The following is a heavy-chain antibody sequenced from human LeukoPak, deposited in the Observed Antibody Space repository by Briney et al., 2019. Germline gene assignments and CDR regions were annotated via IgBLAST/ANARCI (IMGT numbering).Heavy chain of an antibody. Sequence: AGVTVSCTSSGYTFTSYGISWVRQAPGQGHGWMGWITAYYDNTNYAQNLQGRVTMTTDTSTNTVYMELRSLRSDDTAVYYCARAFLWCGEQSHIDYWGQGTLVTASS. CDR3: ARAFLWCGEQSHIDY. V-gene: IGHV1-18*01. CDR2: ITAYYDNT. CDR1: GYTFTSYG. D-gene: IGHD3-10*01. J-gene: IGHJ4*02.